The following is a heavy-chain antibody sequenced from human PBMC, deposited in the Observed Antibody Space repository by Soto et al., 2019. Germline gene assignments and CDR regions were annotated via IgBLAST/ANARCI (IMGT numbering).Heavy chain of an antibody. D-gene: IGHD3-3*01. Sequence: ASVKVSCKASGYTFTGYYMHWVRQAPGQGLEWMGWINPNSGGTNYAQKFQGWVTMTRDTSISTTYMELSRLRSDDTAEYYCARFIMYYDFWSGNYYYGMDVWGQGTTVTVSS. V-gene: IGHV1-2*04. J-gene: IGHJ6*02. CDR3: ARFIMYYDFWSGNYYYGMDV. CDR1: GYTFTGYY. CDR2: INPNSGGT.